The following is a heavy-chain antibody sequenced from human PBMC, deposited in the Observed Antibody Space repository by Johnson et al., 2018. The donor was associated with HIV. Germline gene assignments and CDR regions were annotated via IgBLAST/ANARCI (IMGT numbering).Heavy chain of an antibody. CDR1: GLTFSAYA. D-gene: IGHD6-19*01. Sequence: QVTLVESGGGVVQPGGSLRLSCEGSGLTFSAYALHWVRQAPGKGLEWVAVLSHDGSNRHYADSVKGRFTISRDNSKNTLYLQMNSLRAEDTAVYYCARDWGLYSSGRYVDAFDIWGQGTMVTVSS. CDR2: LSHDGSNR. CDR3: ARDWGLYSSGRYVDAFDI. J-gene: IGHJ3*02. V-gene: IGHV3-30*04.